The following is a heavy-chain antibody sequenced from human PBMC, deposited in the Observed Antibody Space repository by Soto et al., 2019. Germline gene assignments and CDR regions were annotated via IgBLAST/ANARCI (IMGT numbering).Heavy chain of an antibody. D-gene: IGHD2-2*01. J-gene: IGHJ5*02. V-gene: IGHV4-34*01. CDR1: GGSFSGYY. Sequence: PSETLSLTCAVYGGSFSGYYWSWIRQPPGKGLEWIGEINHSGSTNYNPSLKSRVTISVDTSKNQFSLKLSSVTAADTAVYYCARVHCSSTSCEDNNWFDPWGQGTLVTVSS. CDR3: ARVHCSSTSCEDNNWFDP. CDR2: INHSGST.